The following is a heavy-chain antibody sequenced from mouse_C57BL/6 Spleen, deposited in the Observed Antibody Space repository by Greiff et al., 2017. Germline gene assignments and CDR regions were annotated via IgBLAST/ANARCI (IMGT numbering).Heavy chain of an antibody. CDR1: GYTFTSYW. CDR2: IYPGSGST. D-gene: IGHD1-2*01. V-gene: IGHV1-55*01. Sequence: QVHVKQPGAELVKPGASVKMSCKASGYTFTSYWITWVKQRPGQGLEWIGDIYPGSGSTNYNDKFKSKATLTLDTSSSTAYMQLSSLTSEDSAVYYCARGDYGLYYFDYWGQGTTLTVSS. CDR3: ARGDYGLYYFDY. J-gene: IGHJ2*01.